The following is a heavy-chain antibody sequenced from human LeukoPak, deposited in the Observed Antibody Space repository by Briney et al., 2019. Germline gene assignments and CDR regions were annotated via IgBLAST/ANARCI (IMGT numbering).Heavy chain of an antibody. CDR1: GDSISSSSSY. CDR2: IYYSGST. Sequence: SETLSLTCTVSGDSISSSSSYWGWIRQPPGEGLEWIGSIYYSGSTYYNTSLKSRVTISVDTSKNQFSLKLSSVTAADTAVYYCAREQTYYYGSGRYDAFDIWGQGTMVTVSS. CDR3: AREQTYYYGSGRYDAFDI. D-gene: IGHD3-10*01. J-gene: IGHJ3*02. V-gene: IGHV4-39*07.